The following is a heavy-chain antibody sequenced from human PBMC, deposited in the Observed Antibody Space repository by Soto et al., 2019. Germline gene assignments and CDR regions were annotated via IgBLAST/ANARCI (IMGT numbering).Heavy chain of an antibody. V-gene: IGHV1-18*01. D-gene: IGHD1-1*01. CDR1: GYGFTTYG. Sequence: QVHLVQSGAEVKKPGASVKVSCKGSGYGFTTYGITWVRQAPGQGLEWMAWISAHNGNTNYAQKLQGRVTVTRDTSPTTPYMELTTLRSAATAVYSCARGRYGDYWGQGALVTVSS. J-gene: IGHJ4*02. CDR3: ARGRYGDY. CDR2: ISAHNGNT.